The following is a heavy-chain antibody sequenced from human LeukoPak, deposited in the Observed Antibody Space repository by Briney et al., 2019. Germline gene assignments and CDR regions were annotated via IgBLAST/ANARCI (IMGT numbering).Heavy chain of an antibody. Sequence: GGSLRLSCTASGFTFGDYAMSWVRQAPGKGLEWVGFIRSKAYGGTTEYAASVKGRFTISRDDSKSIAYLQMNSLKTEDTAVYYCTRDNWYSSSWHPSYYHYGMDVWGQGTTVTVSS. D-gene: IGHD6-13*01. J-gene: IGHJ6*02. V-gene: IGHV3-49*04. CDR2: IRSKAYGGTT. CDR3: TRDNWYSSSWHPSYYHYGMDV. CDR1: GFTFGDYA.